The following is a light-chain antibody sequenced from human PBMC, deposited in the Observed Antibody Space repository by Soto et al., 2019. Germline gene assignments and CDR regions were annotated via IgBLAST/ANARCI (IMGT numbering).Light chain of an antibody. V-gene: IGKV2-30*01. Sequence: DVVMTQSPLSLPVTLGQPASISCRSIHSLVYSDGSTYLNWFQKRPGQYPRSLIYKVSNRDPGVPDRFSGSGSGTDFKLKISRVEAEDVGVYYCTQFTHWPWTFGQGTKVDIK. CDR3: TQFTHWPWT. CDR2: KVS. CDR1: HSLVYSDGSTY. J-gene: IGKJ1*01.